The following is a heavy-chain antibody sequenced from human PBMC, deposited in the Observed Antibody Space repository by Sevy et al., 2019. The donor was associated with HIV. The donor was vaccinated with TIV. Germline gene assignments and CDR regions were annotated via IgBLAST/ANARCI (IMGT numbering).Heavy chain of an antibody. CDR3: AKGKYHVDY. CDR1: GFTFSRFG. CDR2: IPSDGN. J-gene: IGHJ4*01. Sequence: GGSLRLSCAASGFTFSRFGMNWVRQAPGKGLEWVARIPSDGNDYAESVKGRFTISRDNSKNTLHLQMNSLKTEDTAIYYCAKGKYHVDYWGHGTLVTVSS. V-gene: IGHV3-30*18.